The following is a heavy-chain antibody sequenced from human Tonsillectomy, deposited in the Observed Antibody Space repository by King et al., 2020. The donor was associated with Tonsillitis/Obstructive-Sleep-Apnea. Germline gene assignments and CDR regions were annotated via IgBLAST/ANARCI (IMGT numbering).Heavy chain of an antibody. CDR3: TRPIYCSGGSCYSYYFDY. V-gene: IGHV3-49*05. CDR1: GFTFGDYA. Sequence: VQLVESGGGLVKPGRSLRLSCTASGFTFGDYAMSWFRQAPGKGLEWVGFIRSKAYGGTTEYAASVKGRFTISRDDSKSIAYLQMNSLKTEDTAVYYCTRPIYCSGGSCYSYYFDYWGQGTLVTVFS. D-gene: IGHD2-15*01. J-gene: IGHJ4*02. CDR2: IRSKAYGGTT.